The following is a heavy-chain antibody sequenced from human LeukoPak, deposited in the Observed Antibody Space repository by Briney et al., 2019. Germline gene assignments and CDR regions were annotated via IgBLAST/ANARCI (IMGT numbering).Heavy chain of an antibody. D-gene: IGHD2-2*02. CDR2: ISGSGGST. J-gene: IGHJ4*02. CDR1: GFTFSSYA. V-gene: IGHV3-23*01. Sequence: PGGSLRLSCAASGFTFSSYAMSWVRKTPGKGLERVSVISGSGGSTFYADSVKGRFTISRDNSENTLSLQMNSLRAEDTAVYCCAKDHGHCGATSCYTYDFWGQGTPVTVSS. CDR3: AKDHGHCGATSCYTYDF.